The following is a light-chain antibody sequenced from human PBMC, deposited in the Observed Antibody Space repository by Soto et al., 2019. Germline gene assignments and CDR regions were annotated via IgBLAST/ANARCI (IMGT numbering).Light chain of an antibody. J-gene: IGKJ5*01. CDR3: QQYGSSPIT. CDR2: DAS. CDR1: QSVSSY. Sequence: EIVLTQSPATLSLSPWERATLSCRASQSVSSYLAWYQQKPGQAPRLLIYDASNRATGIPARFSGSGSGTDFTLTISSLEPEDLAVYYCQQYGSSPITFGQGTRLEIK. V-gene: IGKV3-11*01.